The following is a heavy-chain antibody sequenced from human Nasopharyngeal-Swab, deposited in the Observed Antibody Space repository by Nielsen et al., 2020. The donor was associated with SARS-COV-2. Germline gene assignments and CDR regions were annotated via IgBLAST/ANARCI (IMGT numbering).Heavy chain of an antibody. D-gene: IGHD3-3*01. J-gene: IGHJ3*02. CDR2: IIPIVDIE. CDR1: VGTFSSHC. CDR3: AVPRGSRGYYTPDDGFDI. V-gene: IGHV1-69*02. Sequence: SSVKVSCKASVGTFSSHCINWVRQAPAQGLEWMGTIIPIVDIENYAQKFQGRVTHTADTSTNTAYMELSNLRSEDAAVYYCAVPRGSRGYYTPDDGFDIWGKGTLVTVSS.